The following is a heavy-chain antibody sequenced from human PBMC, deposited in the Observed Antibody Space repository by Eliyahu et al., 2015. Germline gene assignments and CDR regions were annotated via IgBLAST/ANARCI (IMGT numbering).Heavy chain of an antibody. J-gene: IGHJ4*02. D-gene: IGHD3/OR15-3a*01. Sequence: EVQLLESGGGLVQPGESLRLSCAASGFTFTNYAMAWVRXAPGRGLGWVSGMGVYGGGSNYADSVKGRFTISRDNSKNTLYLEMNSLRADDTAVYFCAKYLGGTGDYHKCLDHWGQGTLVTVSS. CDR2: MGVYGGGS. V-gene: IGHV3-23*01. CDR1: GFTFTNYA. CDR3: AKYLGGTGDYHKCLDH.